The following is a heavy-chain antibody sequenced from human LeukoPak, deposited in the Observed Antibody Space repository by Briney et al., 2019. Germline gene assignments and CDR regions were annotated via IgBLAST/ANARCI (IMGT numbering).Heavy chain of an antibody. CDR3: ARTYDSSGYYYHY. CDR2: IYPGDSDP. D-gene: IGHD3-22*01. CDR1: GYSFTSYW. Sequence: GESLKISCKGSGYSFTSYWIGWVRQMPGKGLEWMGIIYPGDSDPRYSPSFQGQVTISADKSTSTAYLQWSSLKASDTAMYYCARTYDSSGYYYHYWGQGTLVTVSS. V-gene: IGHV5-51*01. J-gene: IGHJ4*02.